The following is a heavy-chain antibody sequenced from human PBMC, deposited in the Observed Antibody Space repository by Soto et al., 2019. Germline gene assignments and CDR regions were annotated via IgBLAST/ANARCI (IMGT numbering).Heavy chain of an antibody. Sequence: EVQLLDSGGGLVQPGGSLRLSCAAAGFTFSSYAMSWVRQAPGKGLEWVSAISGSGGTTYYADSVKGRFTISRDNSKNTLYLQMNNLRAEDTAVYYCAKDRVAASGVGFDYWGQGTLVTVSS. CDR3: AKDRVAASGVGFDY. CDR2: ISGSGGTT. D-gene: IGHD6-25*01. J-gene: IGHJ4*02. V-gene: IGHV3-23*01. CDR1: GFTFSSYA.